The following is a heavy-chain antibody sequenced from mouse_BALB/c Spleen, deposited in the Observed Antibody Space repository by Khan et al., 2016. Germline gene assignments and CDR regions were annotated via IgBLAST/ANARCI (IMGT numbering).Heavy chain of an antibody. CDR3: ARYGKGTWFAY. CDR2: INPNTGEP. D-gene: IGHD2-1*01. V-gene: IGHV9-3*02. Sequence: QIQLVQSGPELKKPGETVKISCKTSGYTFTNYGMNWVKQAPGKGLMWMGWINPNTGEPTYSEEFKGRFAFSLETSASTAYLQINSLKNEDTATYFCARYGKGTWFAYWGQGTLVTVSA. J-gene: IGHJ3*01. CDR1: GYTFTNYG.